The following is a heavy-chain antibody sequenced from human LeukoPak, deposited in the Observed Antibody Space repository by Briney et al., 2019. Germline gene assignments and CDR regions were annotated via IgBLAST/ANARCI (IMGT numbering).Heavy chain of an antibody. CDR2: ISAYNGNR. J-gene: IGHJ4*02. Sequence: ASVKVSCKTSEYTFTGYYMHWVLQAPGQGLEWMGWISAYNGNRNYAQKLQGRVTMTTDTSTSTAYMELRSLRSDDTAVYYCARGLWFGEYNYWGQGTLVTVSS. CDR3: ARGLWFGEYNY. V-gene: IGHV1-18*04. D-gene: IGHD3-10*01. CDR1: EYTFTGYY.